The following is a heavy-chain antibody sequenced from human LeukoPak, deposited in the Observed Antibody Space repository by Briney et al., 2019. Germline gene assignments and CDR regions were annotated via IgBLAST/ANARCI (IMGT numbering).Heavy chain of an antibody. CDR3: AKVSLNMVNDAFDI. CDR1: GFIFSSYG. J-gene: IGHJ3*02. V-gene: IGHV3-30*02. CDR2: IRYDGSRK. Sequence: GGSLRLSCAASGFIFSSYGMHWVRQAPDKGLEWVAFIRYDGSRKYYADSVKGRFTISRDNSKNTLYLQMNSLRAEDTAMYYCAKVSLNMVNDAFDIWGQGTMVSGSS. D-gene: IGHD4/OR15-4a*01.